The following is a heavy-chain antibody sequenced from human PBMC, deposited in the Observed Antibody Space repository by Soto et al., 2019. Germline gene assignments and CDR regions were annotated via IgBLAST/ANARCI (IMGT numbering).Heavy chain of an antibody. CDR3: ARDRSTYGGGGTGEVKENWFDP. D-gene: IGHD2-8*01. CDR2: AYYSGST. CDR1: VGSISHYY. V-gene: IGHV4-59*01. J-gene: IGHJ5*02. Sequence: PSETLSLTGTVSVGSISHYYWSWMRQSPGKGLEWIGYAYYSGSTDYNPSLKSRVTMSVDTSKNQVSLKLNSVTTADTAVYYCARDRSTYGGGGTGEVKENWFDPWGPGTLVTVSS.